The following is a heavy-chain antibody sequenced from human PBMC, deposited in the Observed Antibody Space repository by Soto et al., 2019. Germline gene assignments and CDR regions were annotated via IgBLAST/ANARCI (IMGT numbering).Heavy chain of an antibody. V-gene: IGHV5-51*01. CDR2: IYPGDSDT. Sequence: PVESLKISCKASKYSFTNYWICCLRQMPVKVLEWMGIIYPGDSDTRYSPSFQGQVTISVDKSINTAYLQWSSLKASDTAMYYCARHLYDYLDSWGQGTLVTVS. CDR3: ARHLYDYLDS. D-gene: IGHD3-16*01. CDR1: KYSFTNYW. J-gene: IGHJ4*02.